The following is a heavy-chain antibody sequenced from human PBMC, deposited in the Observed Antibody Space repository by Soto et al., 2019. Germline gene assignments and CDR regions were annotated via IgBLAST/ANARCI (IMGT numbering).Heavy chain of an antibody. CDR1: GFTFSSYG. CDR2: IWYPGSNQ. J-gene: IGHJ4*02. CDR3: ASGKRYCSSTSWGDYFGY. D-gene: IGHD2-2*01. Sequence: QVQLLASAGGVVQPGRSLRLSCAASGFTFSSYGMHWVRRAPGKGLVWVAVIWYPGSNQYYADSVKGRFTISRDNSKTTRYRQMNRVRAEDTAVYYCASGKRYCSSTSWGDYFGYWGQGGLVAVS. V-gene: IGHV3-33*01.